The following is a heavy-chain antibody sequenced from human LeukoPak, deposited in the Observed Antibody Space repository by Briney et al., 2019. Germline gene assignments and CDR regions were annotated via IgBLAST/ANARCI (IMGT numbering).Heavy chain of an antibody. Sequence: SETLSLTCTVSGCSITSYYWSWIRQPAGKGLEWIGEINHSGSTNYNPSLKSRVTISVDTSKNQFSLKLSSVTAADTAVYYCASITYDSSGPRIFDYWGQGTLVTVSS. CDR2: INHSGST. CDR1: GCSITSYY. J-gene: IGHJ4*02. D-gene: IGHD3-22*01. V-gene: IGHV4-34*01. CDR3: ASITYDSSGPRIFDY.